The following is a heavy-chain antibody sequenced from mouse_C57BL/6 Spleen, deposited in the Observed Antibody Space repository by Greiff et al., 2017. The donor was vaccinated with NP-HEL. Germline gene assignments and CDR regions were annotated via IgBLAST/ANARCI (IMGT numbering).Heavy chain of an antibody. CDR2: IRNKANGYTT. CDR1: GFTFTDYY. CDR3: ARYPWDEVYAMDY. J-gene: IGHJ4*01. Sequence: EVKLMESGGGLVQPGGSLSLSCAASGFTFTDYYMSWVRQPPGKALEWLGFIRNKANGYTTEYSASVKGRFTISRDNSQSILYLQMNALRAEDSATYYCARYPWDEVYAMDYWGQGTSVTVSS. V-gene: IGHV7-3*01. D-gene: IGHD4-1*01.